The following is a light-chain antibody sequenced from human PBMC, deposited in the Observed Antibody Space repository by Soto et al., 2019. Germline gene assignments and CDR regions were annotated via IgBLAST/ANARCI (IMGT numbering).Light chain of an antibody. CDR3: QQFNSPLT. Sequence: IQLPQTPSSLSASIGDRVTITCRASQSISSYLAWYQQKPGKAPKLLIYAASTLQSGVPSRFSGGGSGTDFTLTISSLQPEDFATYYCQQFNSPLTFGGGTKVDIK. CDR1: QSISSY. J-gene: IGKJ4*01. V-gene: IGKV1-9*01. CDR2: AAS.